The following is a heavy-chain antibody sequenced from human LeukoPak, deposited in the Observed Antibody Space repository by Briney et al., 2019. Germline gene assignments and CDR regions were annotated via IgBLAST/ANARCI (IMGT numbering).Heavy chain of an antibody. V-gene: IGHV3-23*01. CDR2: ISGSGGST. Sequence: PGGSLRLSCAASGFTVSDNYMSWVRQAPGKGLEWVPAISGSGGSTYYADSVKGRFTISRDNSKNTLYLQMNSLRADDTALYYCARDPSVVVEKAVKDDYWGQGTLVTVSS. D-gene: IGHD2-2*01. J-gene: IGHJ4*02. CDR1: GFTVSDNY. CDR3: ARDPSVVVEKAVKDDY.